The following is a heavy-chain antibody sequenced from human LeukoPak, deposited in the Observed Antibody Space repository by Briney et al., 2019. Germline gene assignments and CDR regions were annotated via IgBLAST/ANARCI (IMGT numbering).Heavy chain of an antibody. CDR2: IYTSGST. CDR3: ARDVSRQYYFDY. Sequence: SETLSLTCTVSGGSISSGDYYWSWIRQPAGKGLEWIGRIYTSGSTNYNPSLKSRVTMSVDTSKNQFSLKLSSVTAADTAVYYCARDVSRQYYFDYWGQGTLVTVSS. J-gene: IGHJ4*02. V-gene: IGHV4-61*02. D-gene: IGHD2-2*01. CDR1: GGSISSGDYY.